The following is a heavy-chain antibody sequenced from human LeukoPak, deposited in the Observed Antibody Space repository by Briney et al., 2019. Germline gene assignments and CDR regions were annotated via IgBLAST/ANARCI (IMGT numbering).Heavy chain of an antibody. V-gene: IGHV3-33*01. D-gene: IGHD3-10*01. CDR2: IWYDGSNK. CDR3: AREGMVRGALNWFDP. Sequence: PGGSLRLSCAASGFTFSSYGMHWVRQAPGKGLEWVEVIWYDGSNKYYADSVKGRFTISRDNSKNALYLQMNSLRAEDTAVYYCAREGMVRGALNWFDPWGQGTLVTVSS. J-gene: IGHJ5*02. CDR1: GFTFSSYG.